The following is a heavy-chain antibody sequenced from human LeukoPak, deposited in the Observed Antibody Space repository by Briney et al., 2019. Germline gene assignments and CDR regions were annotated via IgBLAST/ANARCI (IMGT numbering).Heavy chain of an antibody. J-gene: IGHJ4*02. D-gene: IGHD3-22*01. CDR3: AKGSPFKSSGYYRGYFDY. CDR1: GFTFSSYA. V-gene: IGHV3-23*01. CDR2: ISGSGGST. Sequence: GGSLRLSCAASGFTFSSYAMSWVRQAPGKGLEWVSAISGSGGSTYYADSVKGRFTISRDNSKNTLYLQMNSLRAEDTAVYYCAKGSPFKSSGYYRGYFDYWGQGTLVTVSS.